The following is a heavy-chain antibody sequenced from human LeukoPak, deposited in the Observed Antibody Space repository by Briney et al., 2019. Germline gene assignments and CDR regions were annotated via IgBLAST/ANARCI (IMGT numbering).Heavy chain of an antibody. D-gene: IGHD3-22*01. CDR1: GYTFTNYY. Sequence: GASVKVSCKASGYTFTNYYMHWVRQAPGQGLEWMGIINPRGGSTSYAQKFQGRVTMTRDTSISTAYMELSRLRSDDTAVYYCARSRPTSSGSGYYFFFQHWGQGTLVTVSS. CDR2: INPRGGST. CDR3: ARSRPTSSGSGYYFFFQH. J-gene: IGHJ1*01. V-gene: IGHV1-46*01.